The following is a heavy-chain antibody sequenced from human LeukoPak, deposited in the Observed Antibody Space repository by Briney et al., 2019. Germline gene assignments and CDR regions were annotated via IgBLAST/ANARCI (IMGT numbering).Heavy chain of an antibody. CDR3: ARGPGVTYYYYYYMDV. Sequence: GGSLRLSCAASGFTFNSYAMHWVRQAPGKGLEYVSAISSNGGSTYYANSVKGRCTISRDNSKNTRYLQMGSLRAEDMAVYYCARGPGVTYYYYYYMDVWGKGTTVTVSS. CDR1: GFTFNSYA. V-gene: IGHV3-64*01. D-gene: IGHD2-21*02. CDR2: ISSNGGST. J-gene: IGHJ6*03.